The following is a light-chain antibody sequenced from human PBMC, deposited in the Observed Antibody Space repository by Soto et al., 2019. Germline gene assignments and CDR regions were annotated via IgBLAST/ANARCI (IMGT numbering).Light chain of an antibody. V-gene: IGKV1-12*01. Sequence: DIQVTQSPSSVSASVGDRVTITCRASQGLVNWLAWNQQKPGKAPKLLIYAASSFQSGVPSRFSGSGSGTDFTLTISSLQPEDFATYYCQQTSSFPLTFGGGTKVEIK. CDR3: QQTSSFPLT. J-gene: IGKJ4*01. CDR2: AAS. CDR1: QGLVNW.